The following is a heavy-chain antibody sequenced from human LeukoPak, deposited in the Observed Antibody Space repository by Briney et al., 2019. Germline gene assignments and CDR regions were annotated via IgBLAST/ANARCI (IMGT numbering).Heavy chain of an antibody. CDR3: ARGTMVRGVIRRLDY. CDR1: GGSISSSNW. V-gene: IGHV4-4*02. CDR2: IYHSGST. D-gene: IGHD3-10*01. J-gene: IGHJ4*02. Sequence: SETLSLTCAVSGGSISSSNWWSWVRQPPGKGLEWIGEIYHSGSTNYNPSLKSRVTISVDKSKNQFSLKLSSVTAADTAVYYCARGTMVRGVIRRLDYWGQGTLVTVSS.